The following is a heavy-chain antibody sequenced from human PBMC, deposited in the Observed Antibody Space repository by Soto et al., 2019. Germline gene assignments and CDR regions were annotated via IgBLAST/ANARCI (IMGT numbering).Heavy chain of an antibody. CDR3: ARAGPPRAPDY. D-gene: IGHD3-10*01. CDR1: GFTFSSYS. CDR2: ISSSSTI. V-gene: IGHV3-48*01. Sequence: GGSLRLSCAASGFTFSSYSMNWVRQAPGKGLEWVSYISSSSTIYYADSVKGRFTISRDNAKNSLYLQMNSLRAEDTAVYYCARAGPPRAPDYWGQGTLVTVSS. J-gene: IGHJ4*02.